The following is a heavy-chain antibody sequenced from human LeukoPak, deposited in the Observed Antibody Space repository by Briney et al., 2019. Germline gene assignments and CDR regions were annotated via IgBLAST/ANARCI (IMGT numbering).Heavy chain of an antibody. V-gene: IGHV1-18*01. Sequence: GESLKISCKGSGYTFTSYGISWVRQAPGQGLEWMGWISAYNGNTNYAQKLQGRVTMTTDTSTSTAYMELRSLRSDDTAVYYCARAEGSGSPALLWGQGTLVTVSS. CDR3: ARAEGSGSPALL. J-gene: IGHJ4*02. CDR2: ISAYNGNT. CDR1: GYTFTSYG. D-gene: IGHD3-10*01.